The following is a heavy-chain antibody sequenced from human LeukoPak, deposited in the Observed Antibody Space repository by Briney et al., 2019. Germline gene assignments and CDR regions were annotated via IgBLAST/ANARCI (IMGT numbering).Heavy chain of an antibody. V-gene: IGHV3-30*04. J-gene: IGHJ4*02. CDR3: ARDGSGCSGGSCYSGTFFDY. Sequence: GGSLRLSCAAPGFTFSSYAMHWVRQAPGKGLEWVAVISYDGSNKYYADSVKGRFTISRDNSKNTLYLQMNSLRAEDTAVYYCARDGSGCSGGSCYSGTFFDYWGQGTLVTVSS. CDR2: ISYDGSNK. D-gene: IGHD2-15*01. CDR1: GFTFSSYA.